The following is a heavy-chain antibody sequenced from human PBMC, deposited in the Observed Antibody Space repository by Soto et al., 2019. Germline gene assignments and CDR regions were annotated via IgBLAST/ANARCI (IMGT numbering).Heavy chain of an antibody. CDR2: IYYSGST. V-gene: IGHV4-31*03. Sequence: KTSETLSLTCTVSGGSISSGGYYWSWIRQHPGKGLEWIGYIYYSGSTYYNPSLKSRVTISVDTSKNQFSLKLSSVTAADTAVYYCARKNTAMVHNWFDLWGRGTLVTVSS. D-gene: IGHD5-18*01. CDR1: GGSISSGGYY. CDR3: ARKNTAMVHNWFDL. J-gene: IGHJ2*01.